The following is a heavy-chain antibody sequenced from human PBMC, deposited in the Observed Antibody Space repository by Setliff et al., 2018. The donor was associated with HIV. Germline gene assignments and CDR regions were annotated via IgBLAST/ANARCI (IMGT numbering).Heavy chain of an antibody. CDR2: IYSDDYT. CDR1: GFSVSNKY. Sequence: GGSLRLSCAVSGFSVSNKYMTWVRQAPGKGLEWVSIIYSDDYTYYADSIKGRFTISRDSSKNTLYLQMNSLRAEDTAVYYCARDSSSWYEFYFDCWGQGTLVTVSS. D-gene: IGHD6-13*01. J-gene: IGHJ4*02. V-gene: IGHV3-66*01. CDR3: ARDSSSWYEFYFDC.